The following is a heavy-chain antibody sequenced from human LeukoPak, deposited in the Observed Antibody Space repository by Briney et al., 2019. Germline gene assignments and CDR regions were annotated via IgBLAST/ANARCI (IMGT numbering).Heavy chain of an antibody. CDR1: GGSISNGDYY. J-gene: IGHJ5*02. Sequence: SQTLSLTRTVSGGSISNGDYYWSWIRQPPGKGLEWIGYIYHSGKTYYNPSLKSRISISVDTSKNQFSLRLSSVTAADMAVYYCARVRVDDWFDPWGQGTLVTVSS. CDR3: ARVRVDDWFDP. V-gene: IGHV4-30-4*01. CDR2: IYHSGKT.